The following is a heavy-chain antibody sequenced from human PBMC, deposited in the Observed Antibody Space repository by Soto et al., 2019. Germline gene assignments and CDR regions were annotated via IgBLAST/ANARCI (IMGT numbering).Heavy chain of an antibody. CDR3: ARGRDGYNLDY. CDR1: GYSFNSYW. Sequence: GESPKISCKGSGYSFNSYWIGWVRQMPGKGMEWMGIIYPGDSDTRYSPSFQGQVTSSADKSISTAYLQWSSLKASDTAMYYCARGRDGYNLDYWGQGTLVTVSS. V-gene: IGHV5-51*01. J-gene: IGHJ4*02. CDR2: IYPGDSDT. D-gene: IGHD5-12*01.